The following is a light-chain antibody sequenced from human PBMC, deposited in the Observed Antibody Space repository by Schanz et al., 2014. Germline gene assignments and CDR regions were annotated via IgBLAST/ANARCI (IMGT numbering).Light chain of an antibody. CDR2: DAS. CDR1: QSVGTY. CDR3: QQYGSSPPRLT. V-gene: IGKV3-20*01. J-gene: IGKJ4*01. Sequence: EIVLTQSPATLSLSPGERATLSCRVSQSVGTYLAWYQQKPGQAPGLLIYDASSRAAGIPARFRGSGSGTDFTLTISRLEPDDFAVYYCQQYGSSPPRLTFGGGTKVEIK.